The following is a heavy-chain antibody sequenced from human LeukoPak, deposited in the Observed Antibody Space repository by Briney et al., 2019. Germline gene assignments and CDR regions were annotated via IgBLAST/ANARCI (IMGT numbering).Heavy chain of an antibody. CDR2: IYYSGST. D-gene: IGHD5-18*01. CDR3: ARDSGYSYGYDY. V-gene: IGHV4-30-4*01. Sequence: PSETLSLTCTVSGGSISSGDYYWSWIRQPPGKGLEWIGYIYYSGSTYYNPSLKSRVTISVDTSKNQFSLKLSSVTAADTAVYYCARDSGYSYGYDYWGQGTLVTVSS. J-gene: IGHJ4*02. CDR1: GGSISSGDYY.